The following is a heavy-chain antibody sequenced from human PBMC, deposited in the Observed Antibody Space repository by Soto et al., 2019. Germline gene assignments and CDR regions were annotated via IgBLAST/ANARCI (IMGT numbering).Heavy chain of an antibody. CDR1: GYKFSAYW. CDR2: IYPGDFDT. V-gene: IGHV5-51*01. CDR3: ARRPQKAYDPIDY. Sequence: GGSLKISCITSGYKFSAYWIAWVRQRPGKGLEWMGIIYPGDFDTRYSPSFEGQVTISVDRSTYTAHLQWSSLKASDTAIYYCARRPQKAYDPIDYWGQGTLVTVSS. J-gene: IGHJ4*02. D-gene: IGHD1-1*01.